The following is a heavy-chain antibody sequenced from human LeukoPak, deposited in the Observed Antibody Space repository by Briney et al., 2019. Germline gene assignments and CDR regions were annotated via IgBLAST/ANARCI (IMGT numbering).Heavy chain of an antibody. CDR3: ARGPPGLWLPIRRNSGWFDP. J-gene: IGHJ5*02. Sequence: SETLSLTCTVSGGSISSSSYYWSWIRQPPGKGLEWIGEINHSGSTNYNPSLKSRVTISVDTSKNQFSLKLSSVTAADTAVYYCARGPPGLWLPIRRNSGWFDPWGQGTLVTVSS. CDR2: INHSGST. V-gene: IGHV4-39*07. CDR1: GGSISSSSYY. D-gene: IGHD5-18*01.